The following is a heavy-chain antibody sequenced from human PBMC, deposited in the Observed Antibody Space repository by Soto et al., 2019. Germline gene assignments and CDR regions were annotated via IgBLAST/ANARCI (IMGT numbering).Heavy chain of an antibody. CDR2: IYYSGTT. J-gene: IGHJ5*02. CDR3: ARLYYYDSSGYYPTLPFDP. D-gene: IGHD3-22*01. V-gene: IGHV4-39*01. Sequence: SETLSLTCTVSGGSVSSGSYYWSWIRQPPGKGLEWIGTIYYSGTTYYNPSLKSRVTISVDTSKNQFSLKLSSVTAADTAVYYCARLYYYDSSGYYPTLPFDPWGQGTLVTVSS. CDR1: GGSVSSGSYY.